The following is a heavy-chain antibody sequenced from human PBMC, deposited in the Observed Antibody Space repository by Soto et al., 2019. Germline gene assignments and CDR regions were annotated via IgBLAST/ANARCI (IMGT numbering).Heavy chain of an antibody. CDR3: ARDRMVFNY. J-gene: IGHJ4*02. V-gene: IGHV3-11*01. CDR1: GFTFSDYF. Sequence: QVQLVESGGGLVKAGESLTLSCAASGFTFSDYFMTWIRQAPGKGLEWVSYVTTDTIHYADAVKGRFTLSRDSAKNSLYLQMINLRAEDTGVYYCARDRMVFNYGVQGALVTVSS. CDR2: VTTDTI. D-gene: IGHD2-8*01.